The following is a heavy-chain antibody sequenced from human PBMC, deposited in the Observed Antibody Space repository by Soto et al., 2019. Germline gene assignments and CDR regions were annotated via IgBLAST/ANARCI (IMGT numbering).Heavy chain of an antibody. D-gene: IGHD3-22*01. Sequence: GGSLRLSCAASGFTFSSYAMSWVRQAPGKGLEWVSAISGSGGSTYYADSVKGRLTISRDNSKNTLYLQMNSLRAEDTAVYYCAKEGERAYDSSGYYPNFFDYWGQGTLVTVSS. CDR2: ISGSGGST. CDR1: GFTFSSYA. J-gene: IGHJ4*02. CDR3: AKEGERAYDSSGYYPNFFDY. V-gene: IGHV3-23*01.